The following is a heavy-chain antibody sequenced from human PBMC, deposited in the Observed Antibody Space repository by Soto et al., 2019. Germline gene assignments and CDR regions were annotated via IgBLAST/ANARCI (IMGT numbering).Heavy chain of an antibody. D-gene: IGHD6-13*01. V-gene: IGHV3-33*01. Sequence: QVQLVESGGGVVRPGRSLRLSCAASGFNFNNYGMHWVGQAPGKGLEWVAVIWNDGNGYYYANSVKGRFTISRDNSKNTLFLQMSSLRAEDTAVYYCARRQISPPTRGAASARGGMDIWGQGTTVTVSS. CDR1: GFNFNNYG. CDR3: ARRQISPPTRGAASARGGMDI. CDR2: IWNDGNGY. J-gene: IGHJ6*02.